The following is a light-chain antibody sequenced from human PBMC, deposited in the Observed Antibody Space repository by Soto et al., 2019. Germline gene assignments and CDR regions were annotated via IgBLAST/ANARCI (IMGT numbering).Light chain of an antibody. CDR2: ATS. J-gene: IGKJ4*01. CDR1: QGIYSR. CDR3: QQTDDLPLT. V-gene: IGKV1D-12*01. Sequence: DIQMTQSPSSVSASVGDTVTFTCRASQGIYSRLAWYQQKPGKAPELLIYATSTLQNGVPSRFSGSGFGTDFTLSISSLQPEDSASYFCQQTDDLPLTFGGGPKVDI.